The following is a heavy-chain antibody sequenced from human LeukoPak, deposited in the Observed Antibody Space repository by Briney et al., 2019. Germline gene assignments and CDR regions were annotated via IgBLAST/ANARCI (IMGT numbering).Heavy chain of an antibody. CDR3: AREWQGGIAAAGTRIEGDY. CDR2: IKQDGSEK. J-gene: IGHJ4*02. CDR1: GFSVSGYW. D-gene: IGHD6-13*01. Sequence: GGSPRLSCAVSGFSVSGYWMTWVRQAPGKGLEWVANIKQDGSEKNYVDSVKGRFTISRDNAENSLFLQMNSLRVEDTAVYYCAREWQGGIAAAGTRIEGDYWGQGTLVAVSS. V-gene: IGHV3-7*01.